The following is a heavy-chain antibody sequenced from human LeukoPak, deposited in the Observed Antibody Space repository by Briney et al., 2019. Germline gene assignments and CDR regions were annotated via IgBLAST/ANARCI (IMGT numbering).Heavy chain of an antibody. CDR1: GFSFSSYW. CDR3: ARGRPHGNDY. D-gene: IGHD4-23*01. Sequence: GGSLRLSCAASGFSFSSYWMNWVRQAPGKGLVWVSRIASDGSSTTYADSVKGRFSISRDNAKNTLYLQMNSLRVEDTAVYYCARGRPHGNDYWGQGTLVTVSS. V-gene: IGHV3-74*01. J-gene: IGHJ4*02. CDR2: IASDGSST.